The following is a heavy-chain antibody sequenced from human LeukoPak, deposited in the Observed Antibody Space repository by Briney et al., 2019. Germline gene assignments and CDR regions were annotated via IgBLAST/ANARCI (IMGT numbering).Heavy chain of an antibody. V-gene: IGHV3-53*01. D-gene: IGHD2-21*02. J-gene: IGHJ4*02. CDR3: ARDVLYCGGDCSSL. Sequence: GGSLRLSCAASGFTVSSNYMSWVRQAPGKGLEWVSVIYSGGSTYYADSAKGRFTISRDNSKNTLYLQMNSLRAEDTAVYYCARDVLYCGGDCSSLWGQGTLVTVSS. CDR2: IYSGGST. CDR1: GFTVSSNY.